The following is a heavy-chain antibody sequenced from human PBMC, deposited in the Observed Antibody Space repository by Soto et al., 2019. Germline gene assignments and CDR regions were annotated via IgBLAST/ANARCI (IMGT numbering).Heavy chain of an antibody. D-gene: IGHD3-10*01. CDR3: ARGITSPYYFDY. V-gene: IGHV1-69*01. Sequence: QVQLVQSGAEVKKPGSSVKVSCKASGGTFSSYAISWVRQAPGQGLECMGGIIPIFGTANYAQKFQGRFTITADESTTTAYMELSSLRSEDTAVYYCARGITSPYYFDYWGQGTLVTVSS. CDR1: GGTFSSYA. J-gene: IGHJ4*02. CDR2: IIPIFGTA.